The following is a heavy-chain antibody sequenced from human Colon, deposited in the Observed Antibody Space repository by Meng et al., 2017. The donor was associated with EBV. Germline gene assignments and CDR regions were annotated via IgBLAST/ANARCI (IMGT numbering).Heavy chain of an antibody. CDR2: VRYSGTA. J-gene: IGHJ4*02. CDR1: GGFLDNSDYF. Sequence: QLQLPGVGPGPVRPLETLSLTCTSSGGFLDNSDYFWDWIRQPPGKGLEWIGSVRYSGTAYYNPSLTSRVTISVDTSKNQFSLNLSSLTAADTAVYYCARHVYGDSYGFWGQGTLVTVSS. D-gene: IGHD4-17*01. V-gene: IGHV4-39*01. CDR3: ARHVYGDSYGF.